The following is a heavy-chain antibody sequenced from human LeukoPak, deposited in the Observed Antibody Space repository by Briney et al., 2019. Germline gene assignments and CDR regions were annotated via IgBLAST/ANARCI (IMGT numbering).Heavy chain of an antibody. Sequence: SETLSLTCTVSGGSISSYYWSWIRQPPGKGLEWIGYIYYSGSTNYNPSLKSRVTISVDTSKSQFSLKLSSVTAADTAVYYCARHVDTDHYYYMDVWGKGTTVTVSS. CDR1: GGSISSYY. CDR2: IYYSGST. CDR3: ARHVDTDHYYYMDV. J-gene: IGHJ6*03. D-gene: IGHD5-18*01. V-gene: IGHV4-59*01.